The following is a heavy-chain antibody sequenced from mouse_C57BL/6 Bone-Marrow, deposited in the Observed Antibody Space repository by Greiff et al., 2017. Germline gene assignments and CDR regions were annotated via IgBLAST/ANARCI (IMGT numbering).Heavy chain of an antibody. J-gene: IGHJ3*01. V-gene: IGHV2-2*02. CDR2: IWSGGST. CDR1: GFSLTSDG. Sequence: VKLMESGPGLVQPSQSLSITCTVSGFSLTSDGVHWVRQSPGKGLEWLGVIWSGGSTDYNAAFISRLNISKDNSKSQVFFKMNSLQANDTAIYYCAGRRGFAYWGQGTLVTVSA. CDR3: AGRRGFAY.